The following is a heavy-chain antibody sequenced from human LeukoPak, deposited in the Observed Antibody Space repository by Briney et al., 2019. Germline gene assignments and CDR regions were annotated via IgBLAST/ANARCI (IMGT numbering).Heavy chain of an antibody. D-gene: IGHD6-19*01. Sequence: NPGGSLRLSCAASGFTFSSYSMNWVRQAPGKGLEWVSSISSSSSYIYYADSVKGRFTISRDNAKNSLYLQMNSLRAEDTAVYYCARAIQSSSGWYVDYWGQGTLVTVSS. V-gene: IGHV3-21*01. CDR2: ISSSSSYI. CDR1: GFTFSSYS. CDR3: ARAIQSSSGWYVDY. J-gene: IGHJ4*02.